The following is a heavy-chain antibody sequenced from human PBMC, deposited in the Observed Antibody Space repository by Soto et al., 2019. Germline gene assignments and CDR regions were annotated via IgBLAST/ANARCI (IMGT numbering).Heavy chain of an antibody. J-gene: IGHJ6*02. V-gene: IGHV4-59*01. Sequence: SETLSLTCTVSGGSISSYYWSWIRQPPGKGLEWIGYIYYSGSTNYNPSLKSRVTISVDTSKNQFSLKLSSVTAADTAVYYCARISLGYCSSTSCPSPNYYYYYGMDVWGQGTTVTVS. CDR1: GGSISSYY. CDR3: ARISLGYCSSTSCPSPNYYYYYGMDV. D-gene: IGHD2-2*01. CDR2: IYYSGST.